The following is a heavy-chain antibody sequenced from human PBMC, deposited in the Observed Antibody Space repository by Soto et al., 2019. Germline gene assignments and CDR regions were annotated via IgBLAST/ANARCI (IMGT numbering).Heavy chain of an antibody. Sequence: GESLKISCKTSGYSFTSHWIAWVRQMPGKGLEWMGIIYPSDSDIRYRPSFQGQVTISVDKSISTAYLQWSSLKASDTATYYCARQEYSKYRGCMHVWGQGTTVTVSS. CDR1: GYSFTSHW. J-gene: IGHJ6*02. V-gene: IGHV5-51*01. CDR3: ARQEYSKYRGCMHV. CDR2: IYPSDSDI. D-gene: IGHD6-6*01.